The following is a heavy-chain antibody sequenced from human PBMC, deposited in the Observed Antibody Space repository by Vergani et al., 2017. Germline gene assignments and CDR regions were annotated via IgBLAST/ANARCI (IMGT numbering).Heavy chain of an antibody. Sequence: EVQLVESGGGLVQPGGSLRLSCAASGFTFSSYWMHWVRQAPGKGLEWVSSISSSSSYIYYADSVKGRFTISRDNAKNSLYLQMNSLRAEDTAVYYCARDLFYYDSSGYYSGFFDYWGQGTLVTVSS. CDR2: ISSSSSYI. J-gene: IGHJ4*02. CDR1: GFTFSSYW. V-gene: IGHV3-21*01. CDR3: ARDLFYYDSSGYYSGFFDY. D-gene: IGHD3-22*01.